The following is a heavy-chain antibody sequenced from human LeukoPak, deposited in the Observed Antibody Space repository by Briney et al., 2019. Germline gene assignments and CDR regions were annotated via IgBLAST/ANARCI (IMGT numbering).Heavy chain of an antibody. CDR1: GGSVSNYY. V-gene: IGHV4-4*07. J-gene: IGHJ4*02. CDR2: ISISDGT. CDR3: ARLRRHSSDWYADDY. D-gene: IGHD6-19*01. Sequence: NPSETLSLTCTVSGGSVSNYYWSWIRRSAGKGLEWIGRISISDGTNFNPSLKSRVSMSVDASRNQFSLKLTSVTAADTAVYYCARLRRHSSDWYADDYWGQGTLVTVSS.